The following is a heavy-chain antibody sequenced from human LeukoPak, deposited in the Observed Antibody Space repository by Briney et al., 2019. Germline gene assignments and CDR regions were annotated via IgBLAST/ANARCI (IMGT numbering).Heavy chain of an antibody. CDR2: IFHSGNT. J-gene: IGHJ6*04. V-gene: IGHV4-38-2*02. CDR3: ARVYCSTSDCYHRRADTYYAMDV. CDR1: DYRFRDDYV. Sequence: SETLSLTCTVSDYRFRDDYVWAWIRQPPGKGLEWIGNIFHSGNTYYSPSLNNRVTISLDMSTNQFSLKLNSLTAADTAVYYCARVYCSTSDCYHRRADTYYAMDVWGTGTTVTVSS. D-gene: IGHD2-2*01.